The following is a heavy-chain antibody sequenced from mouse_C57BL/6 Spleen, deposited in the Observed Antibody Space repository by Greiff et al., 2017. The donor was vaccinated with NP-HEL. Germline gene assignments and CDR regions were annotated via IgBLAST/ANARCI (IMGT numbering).Heavy chain of an antibody. CDR2: IYPSDSET. Sequence: VQLQQSGAELVRPGSSVKLSCKASGYTFTSYWMDWVKQRPGQGLEWIGNIYPSDSETHYNQKFKDKATLTVDKSSSTAYMQLSSLTSEDSAVYYCARGGYSNLYWYFDVWGTGTTVTVSS. CDR1: GYTFTSYW. D-gene: IGHD2-5*01. V-gene: IGHV1-61*01. CDR3: ARGGYSNLYWYFDV. J-gene: IGHJ1*03.